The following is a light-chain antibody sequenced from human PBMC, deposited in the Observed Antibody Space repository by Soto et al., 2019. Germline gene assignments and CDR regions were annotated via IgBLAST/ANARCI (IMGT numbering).Light chain of an antibody. CDR2: GSS. CDR1: ENVGTN. CDR3: QQYNNWGLS. Sequence: IVMTQSPATLSVSPGEGVTLSCRASENVGTNLAWYQQKPGQAPRLLMYGSSTRATGIPATFSGSGSGTECTLTISSLQSEESAVYYCQQYNNWGLSFGGGTRVEIK. J-gene: IGKJ4*01. V-gene: IGKV3D-15*01.